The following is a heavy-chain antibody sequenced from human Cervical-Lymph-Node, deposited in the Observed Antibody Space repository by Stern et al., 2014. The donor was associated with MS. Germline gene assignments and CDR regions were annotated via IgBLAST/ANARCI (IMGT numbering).Heavy chain of an antibody. V-gene: IGHV1-8*01. D-gene: IGHD3-10*01. CDR3: ARDCKLRRFGSRGWFDP. CDR1: GYTFTSYD. J-gene: IGHJ5*02. Sequence: QVQLVQSGAEVKKPGASVKVSCKASGYTFTSYDIHWVRQATGQGLEWMGWVNPNSGNTGYAQKFQGRVTMTRNTSISTAYMELSSLRSEDTAVYYCARDCKLRRFGSRGWFDPWGQGTLVTVSS. CDR2: VNPNSGNT.